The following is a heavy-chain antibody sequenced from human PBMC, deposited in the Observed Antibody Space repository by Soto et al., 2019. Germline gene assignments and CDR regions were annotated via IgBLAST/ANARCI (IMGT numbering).Heavy chain of an antibody. CDR1: GGSFSGYY. J-gene: IGHJ6*02. Sequence: LSETLSLTCAVYGGSFSGYYWSWIRQPPGKGLEWIGEINHSGSTNYNPSLKSRVTISVDTSKNQFSLKLSSVTAADTAWYYCASLHRRYCRSNSCARPQWLGYGGDYYYYGMDVWGQGTTVPASS. CDR3: ASLHRRYCRSNSCARPQWLGYGGDYYYYGMDV. CDR2: INHSGST. V-gene: IGHV4-34*01. D-gene: IGHD2-2*01.